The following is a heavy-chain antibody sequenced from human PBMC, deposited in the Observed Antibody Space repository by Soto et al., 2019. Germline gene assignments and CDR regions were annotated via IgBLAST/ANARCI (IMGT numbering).Heavy chain of an antibody. V-gene: IGHV1-3*01. J-gene: IGHJ4*02. CDR1: GYTFTSYA. CDR3: ARDKDYMHDY. CDR2: INAGNGNT. Sequence: ASVKVSCKASGYTFTSYAMHWVRQAPGQRLEWMGWINAGNGNTKYSQKFQGRVTMTRDTSTNTAYLELRSLRSDDTAVYYCARDKDYMHDYWGQGTLVTVSS. D-gene: IGHD4-4*01.